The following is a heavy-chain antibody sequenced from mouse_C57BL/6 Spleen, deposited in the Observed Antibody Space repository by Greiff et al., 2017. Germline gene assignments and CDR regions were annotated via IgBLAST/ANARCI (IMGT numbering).Heavy chain of an antibody. Sequence: EVMLVESGGGLVKPGGSLKLSCAASGFTFSSYTMSWVRQTPEKRLEWVATISGGGGNTYYPDSVKGRFTISRDNAKNTLYLKMSSLRSEDTALYECARRGGYDVEAMDYWGQGTSVTVSS. D-gene: IGHD2-2*01. CDR2: ISGGGGNT. J-gene: IGHJ4*01. V-gene: IGHV5-9*01. CDR1: GFTFSSYT. CDR3: ARRGGYDVEAMDY.